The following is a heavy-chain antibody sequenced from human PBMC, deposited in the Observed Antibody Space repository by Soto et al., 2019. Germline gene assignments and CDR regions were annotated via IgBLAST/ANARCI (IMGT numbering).Heavy chain of an antibody. Sequence: QVQLVESGGGVVQPGRSLRLSCVASGFTFSSYGMHWVRQAPGKGLEWVAVIWYDGSNKYYADSVKGRFTISRDNSKNTLYLQMNSLRAEDTAVYYCARDGDILTGYHQYFDYWGQGTLVTVSS. J-gene: IGHJ4*02. CDR3: ARDGDILTGYHQYFDY. D-gene: IGHD3-9*01. CDR2: IWYDGSNK. V-gene: IGHV3-33*01. CDR1: GFTFSSYG.